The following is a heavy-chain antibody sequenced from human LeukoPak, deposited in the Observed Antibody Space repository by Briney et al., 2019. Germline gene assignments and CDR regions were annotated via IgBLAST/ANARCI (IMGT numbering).Heavy chain of an antibody. D-gene: IGHD3-3*01. CDR1: GGSFSGYY. CDR3: ARGLGYDFWSGYYPPTLYYYYYYMDV. V-gene: IGHV4-34*01. J-gene: IGHJ6*03. Sequence: SETLSLTCAVYGGSFSGYYWSWIRQPPGRGLEWIGEINHSGSTNYNPSLKSRVTISVDTSKNQFSLKLSSVTAADTAVYYCARGLGYDFWSGYYPPTLYYYYYYMDVWGKGTTVTVSS. CDR2: INHSGST.